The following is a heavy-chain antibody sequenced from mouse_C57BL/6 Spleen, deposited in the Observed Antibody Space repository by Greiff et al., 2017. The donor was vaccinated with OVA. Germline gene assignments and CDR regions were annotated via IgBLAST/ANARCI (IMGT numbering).Heavy chain of an antibody. D-gene: IGHD1-1*01. CDR2: ISYDGSN. Sequence: EVQLQQSGPGLVKPSQSLSLTCSVTGYSITSGYYWNWIRQFPGNKLEWMGYISYDGSNNYNPSLKNRISITRDTSKNQFFLKLNSVTTEDTATYYCASRIYYYGYFDYWGQGTTLTVSS. V-gene: IGHV3-6*01. J-gene: IGHJ2*01. CDR3: ASRIYYYGYFDY. CDR1: GYSITSGYY.